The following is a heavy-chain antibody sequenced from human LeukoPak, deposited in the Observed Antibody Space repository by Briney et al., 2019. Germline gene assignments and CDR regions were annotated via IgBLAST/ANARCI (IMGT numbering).Heavy chain of an antibody. D-gene: IGHD3-10*01. CDR3: ARDITMVRGARAFDI. CDR2: IYYSGST. Sequence: SETLSLTCTVSGGSISSSSYYWGWIGQPPGKGREWIGSIYYSGSTYYNPSLKSRVTISVDTSKNQFSLKLSSVTAADTAVYYCARDITMVRGARAFDIWGQGTMVTISS. CDR1: GGSISSSSYY. V-gene: IGHV4-39*07. J-gene: IGHJ3*02.